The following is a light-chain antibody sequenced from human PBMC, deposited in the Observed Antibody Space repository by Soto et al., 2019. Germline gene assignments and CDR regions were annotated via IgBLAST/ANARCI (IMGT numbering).Light chain of an antibody. J-gene: IGKJ2*01. Sequence: EIVLTQSPGPLSLSPGARATLSCRASQSVSSSYLAWYQQKPGQAPRLLIYGASSRATGIPDRFSGSGSGTDFTLTISRLEPEDFAVYYCQQYGSPPMYTFGQGTQVEIK. CDR2: GAS. CDR3: QQYGSPPMYT. CDR1: QSVSSSY. V-gene: IGKV3-20*01.